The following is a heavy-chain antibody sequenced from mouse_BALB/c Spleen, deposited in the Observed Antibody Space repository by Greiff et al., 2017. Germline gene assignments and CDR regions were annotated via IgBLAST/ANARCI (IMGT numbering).Heavy chain of an antibody. D-gene: IGHD1-1*01. V-gene: IGHV1-63*02. CDR1: GYTFTNYW. J-gene: IGHJ3*01. CDR3: ARGDYGSSSWFAY. CDR2: IYPGVGYT. Sequence: QVQLQQSGAELVRPGTSVKISCKASGYTFTNYWLGWVKQRPGHGLEWIGDIYPGVGYTNYNEKFKGKATLTADTSSSTAYIQLSSLTSEDSAVYFCARGDYGSSSWFAYWGQGTLVTVSA.